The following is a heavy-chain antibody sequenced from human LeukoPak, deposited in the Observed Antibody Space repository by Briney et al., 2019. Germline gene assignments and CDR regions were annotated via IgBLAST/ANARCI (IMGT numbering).Heavy chain of an antibody. CDR1: GYTFTGYY. J-gene: IGHJ4*02. CDR3: ATLSSYYYDSSGYYNIINYFDY. D-gene: IGHD3-22*01. Sequence: ASVKVSCKASGYTFTGYYMHWVRQAPGQGLEWMGRINPNSGGTNYAQKFQGRVTMTRDTSISTAYMELSRLRSDDTAVYYCATLSSYYYDSSGYYNIINYFDYWGRGTLVTVSS. V-gene: IGHV1-2*06. CDR2: INPNSGGT.